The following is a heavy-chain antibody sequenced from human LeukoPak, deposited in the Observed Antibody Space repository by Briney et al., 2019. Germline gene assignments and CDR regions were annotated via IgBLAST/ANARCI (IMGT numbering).Heavy chain of an antibody. CDR2: ISSSTTYI. Sequence: GGSLRLSCAASGLTLSGYTMNWVRQAPGKGLEWVSSISSSTTYIYYADSLKGRFTVSRDNAKNSLYLQMNSLRVEDTAVYYCTRSAYYGPGMKDTFKIWGQGTMVAVSS. CDR3: TRSAYYGPGMKDTFKI. CDR1: GLTLSGYT. D-gene: IGHD3-10*01. J-gene: IGHJ3*02. V-gene: IGHV3-21*01.